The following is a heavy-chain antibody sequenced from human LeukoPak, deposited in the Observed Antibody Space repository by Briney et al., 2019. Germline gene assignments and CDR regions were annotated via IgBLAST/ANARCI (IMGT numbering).Heavy chain of an antibody. CDR2: ISGSGGST. CDR1: GFTFSSYA. J-gene: IGHJ4*02. CDR3: AKDGPVRYFDWLLTLDY. D-gene: IGHD3-9*01. V-gene: IGHV3-23*01. Sequence: PGGSLRLSCAASGFTFSSYAMSWVRQAPGKGLEWVSAISGSGGSTYYADSVKGRFTISRDNSKNTLYLQMNSLRAEDTAVYYCAKDGPVRYFDWLLTLDYWGQGTLVTVSS.